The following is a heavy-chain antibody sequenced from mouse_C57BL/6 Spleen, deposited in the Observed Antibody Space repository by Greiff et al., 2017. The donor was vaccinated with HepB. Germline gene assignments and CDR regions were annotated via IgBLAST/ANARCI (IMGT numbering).Heavy chain of an antibody. CDR2: IYPRDGST. Sequence: VQLQQSGPELVKPGASVKLSCKASGYTFTSYDINWVKQRPGQGLEWIGWIYPRDGSTKYNERFKGKATLTVDTSSSTAYMEIHSLTSEDSAVYFCARGTQLRWFAYWGQGTLVTVSA. D-gene: IGHD3-2*02. J-gene: IGHJ3*01. CDR1: GYTFTSYD. CDR3: ARGTQLRWFAY. V-gene: IGHV1-85*01.